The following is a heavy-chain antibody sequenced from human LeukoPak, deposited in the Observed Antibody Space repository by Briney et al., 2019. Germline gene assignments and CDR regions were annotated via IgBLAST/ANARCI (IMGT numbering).Heavy chain of an antibody. CDR1: GGSFSGYY. V-gene: IGHV4-34*01. J-gene: IGHJ5*02. Sequence: SETLSLTCAVYGGSFSGYYWSWIRQPPGKGLEWIGEINHSGSTNYNPSLKSRVTISVDTSKNQFSLKLSSVTAADTAVYYCARSSGSGSYYNPANWFDPWGQGTLVTVSS. CDR3: ARSSGSGSYYNPANWFDP. D-gene: IGHD3-10*01. CDR2: INHSGST.